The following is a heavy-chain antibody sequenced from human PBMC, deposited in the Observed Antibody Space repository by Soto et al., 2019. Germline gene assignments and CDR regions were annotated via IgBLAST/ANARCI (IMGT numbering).Heavy chain of an antibody. CDR2: IYYSGST. CDR1: GGSISSYY. V-gene: IGHV4-59*01. D-gene: IGHD1-26*01. Sequence: SETLSLTCTVSGGSISSYYWSWIRQPPGKGLEWIGYIYYSGSTNYNPSLKSRVTISVDTSKNQFSLKLSSVTAADTAVYYCAGGIYAYWFDPWGQGTLVTVSS. J-gene: IGHJ5*02. CDR3: AGGIYAYWFDP.